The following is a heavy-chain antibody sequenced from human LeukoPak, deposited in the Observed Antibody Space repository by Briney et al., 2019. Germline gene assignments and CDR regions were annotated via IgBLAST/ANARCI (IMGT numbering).Heavy chain of an antibody. J-gene: IGHJ4*02. CDR2: VSGSGGST. D-gene: IGHD1-26*01. CDR3: ARDGSYKFDY. V-gene: IGHV3-23*01. CDR1: GFTFSSYA. Sequence: GGSLRLSCAGSGFTFSSYAMSWVRQAPGKGLEWVSGVSGSGGSTYYADSVKGRFTISRDNSKNTLYLQMNNLRAEDTAVYYCARDGSYKFDYWGQGTLVTVSS.